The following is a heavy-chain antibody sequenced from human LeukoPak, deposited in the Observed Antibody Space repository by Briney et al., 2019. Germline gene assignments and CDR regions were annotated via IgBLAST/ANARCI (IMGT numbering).Heavy chain of an antibody. Sequence: PGGSLRLSCAASGFTFSSYAMGWVRQAPGEGLEWVSAISVSGGRTHYAASVKRRFTISRDNSNNTLYLQMNSLRAEDTAVYYCAKEEWLRLRAEDYFDYWGQGTLVTVSS. J-gene: IGHJ4*02. CDR2: ISVSGGRT. D-gene: IGHD5-12*01. CDR3: AKEEWLRLRAEDYFDY. CDR1: GFTFSSYA. V-gene: IGHV3-23*01.